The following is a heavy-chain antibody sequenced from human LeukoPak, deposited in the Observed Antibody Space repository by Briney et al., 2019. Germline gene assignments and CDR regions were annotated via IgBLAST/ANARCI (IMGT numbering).Heavy chain of an antibody. CDR3: ARDGKGRYDFRENDY. V-gene: IGHV1-18*01. CDR1: GYTFSIYG. J-gene: IGHJ4*02. CDR2: ISAHTGNS. Sequence: ASVKVSCKASGYTFSIYGIIRVRQAPGQGLEWMGWISAHTGNSDYAQKFQNRVTMTIDTSTSTAYMELRSLGSDDTAVYYCARDGKGRYDFRENDYWGQGTLVTVSS. D-gene: IGHD3-3*01.